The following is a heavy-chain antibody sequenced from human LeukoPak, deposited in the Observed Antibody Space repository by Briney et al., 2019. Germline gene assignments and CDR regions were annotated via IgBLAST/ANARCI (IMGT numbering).Heavy chain of an antibody. V-gene: IGHV3-48*03. J-gene: IGHJ1*01. CDR2: ISSSGSTI. CDR1: GFTFSSYE. CDR3: ARFYGGNSEYFQH. Sequence: PGGSLRLSCAASGFTFSSYEMNWVRLAPGKGLEWVSYISSSGSTIYYADSVKGRFTISRDNSKNTLYLQMNSLRAEDTAVYYCARFYGGNSEYFQHWGQGTLVTVSS. D-gene: IGHD4-23*01.